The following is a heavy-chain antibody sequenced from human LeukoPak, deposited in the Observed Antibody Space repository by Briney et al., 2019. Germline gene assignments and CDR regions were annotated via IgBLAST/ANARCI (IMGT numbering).Heavy chain of an antibody. Sequence: GGSLRLSCAASGFTFSSYEMNWVRQAPGKGLEWVSYISSSGSTIYHADSVKGRFTISRDNAKNSLYLQMNSLRAEDTAVYYCARDYYGSGSSDYWGQGTLVTVSS. D-gene: IGHD3-10*01. J-gene: IGHJ4*02. CDR1: GFTFSSYE. V-gene: IGHV3-48*03. CDR3: ARDYYGSGSSDY. CDR2: ISSSGSTI.